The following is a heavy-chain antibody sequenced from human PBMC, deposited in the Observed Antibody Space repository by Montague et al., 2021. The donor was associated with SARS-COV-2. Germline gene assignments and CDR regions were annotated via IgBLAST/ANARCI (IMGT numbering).Heavy chain of an antibody. CDR2: IYYSGST. CDR1: GGSISSSSYY. D-gene: IGHD3-9*01. CDR3: ARSPTYYHILTGYFNGPNWFDP. Sequence: SETLSLTCTVSGGSISSSSYYWSWIRQPPGKGLEWIGSIYYSGSTYYNPSLKSRVTISVDTSKNQFSLKLSSVTAADTAVYYCARSPTYYHILTGYFNGPNWFDPWGQGTLVTVSS. V-gene: IGHV4-39*01. J-gene: IGHJ5*02.